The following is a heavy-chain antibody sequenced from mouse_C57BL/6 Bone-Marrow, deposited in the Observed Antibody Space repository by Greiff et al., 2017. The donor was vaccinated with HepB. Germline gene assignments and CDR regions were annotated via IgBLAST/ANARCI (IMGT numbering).Heavy chain of an antibody. CDR2: INPSTGGT. CDR1: GYSFTGYY. V-gene: IGHV1-42*01. Sequence: EVKLVESGPELVKPGASVKISCKASGYSFTGYYMNWVKQSPEKSLEWIGEINPSTGGTTYNQKFKAKATLTVDKSSSTAYMQLKSLTSEDSAVYYCARYYGKWDWYFDVWGTGTTVTVSS. J-gene: IGHJ1*03. D-gene: IGHD2-1*01. CDR3: ARYYGKWDWYFDV.